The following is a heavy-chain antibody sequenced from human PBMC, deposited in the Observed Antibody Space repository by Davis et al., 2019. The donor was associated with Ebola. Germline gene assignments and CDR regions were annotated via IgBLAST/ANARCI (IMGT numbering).Heavy chain of an antibody. V-gene: IGHV4-34*01. CDR3: ARGYYDGRGWFDP. CDR1: GGSFSGFY. Sequence: MPSETLSLTCVVYGGSFSGFYWSWIRQSPGKGLEWLGEIKHSGSTTYNPSLRSRVTISVDRSKNQFSLKLSSVTAADTAVYYCARGYYDGRGWFDPWGQGTLVTVSS. D-gene: IGHD3-3*01. CDR2: IKHSGST. J-gene: IGHJ5*02.